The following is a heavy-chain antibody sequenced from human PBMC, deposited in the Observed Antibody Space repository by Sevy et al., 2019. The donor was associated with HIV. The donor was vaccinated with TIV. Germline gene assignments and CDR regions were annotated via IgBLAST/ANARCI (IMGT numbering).Heavy chain of an antibody. V-gene: IGHV3-13*01. CDR2: IGSGGDA. J-gene: IGHJ6*01. D-gene: IGHD5-12*01. CDR1: GFTFSSYD. CDR3: ARSGGYSDDGMDV. Sequence: GGSLRLSCGASGFTFSSYDMHWVRQAAGKGLERVSGIGSGGDAYYPGSVKGRFTISRENAKNSLYLQMNSLRAGDTAVYYCARSGGYSDDGMDVWGQGTTVTVSS.